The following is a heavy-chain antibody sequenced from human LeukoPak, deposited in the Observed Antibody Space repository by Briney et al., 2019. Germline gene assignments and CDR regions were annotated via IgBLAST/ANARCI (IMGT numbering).Heavy chain of an antibody. D-gene: IGHD3-16*02. V-gene: IGHV4-59*01. CDR1: GGSISTYH. J-gene: IGHJ4*02. Sequence: SETLSLTCTVSGGSISTYHWSWIRQPPGKGPEWIGYVYYSGSTDYSPSLKSRTTISVDTAMNQFSLSLSSVTTADTAIYYCARAVISFGGGIAKGFDCWGQGTMVTVSS. CDR2: VYYSGST. CDR3: ARAVISFGGGIAKGFDC.